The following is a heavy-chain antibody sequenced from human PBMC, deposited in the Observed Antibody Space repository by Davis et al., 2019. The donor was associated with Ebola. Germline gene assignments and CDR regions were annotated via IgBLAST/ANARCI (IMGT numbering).Heavy chain of an antibody. CDR1: GYTFTSYD. Sequence: ASVKVSCKASGYTFTSYDINWVRQATGQGLEWMGWMNPNSGNTGYAQKFQGRVTMTRNTSISTAYMELSSLNSEDTAVYYCAREMTRYRYGSVLDWGQGTLVTVSS. V-gene: IGHV1-8*01. CDR2: MNPNSGNT. J-gene: IGHJ4*02. D-gene: IGHD3-16*02. CDR3: AREMTRYRYGSVLD.